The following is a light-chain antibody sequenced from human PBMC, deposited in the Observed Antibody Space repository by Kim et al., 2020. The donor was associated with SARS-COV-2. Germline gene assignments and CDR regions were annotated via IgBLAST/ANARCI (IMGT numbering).Light chain of an antibody. Sequence: TVLTQSPATLSLSPGEGATLSCRASQSISTDLAWYQQKPGRAPRLVIFDASNRASGIPARFSGSGSGTDFTLTISILEPEDFAVYFCQQRNNWPRTFGQGTKLEI. V-gene: IGKV3-11*01. J-gene: IGKJ2*01. CDR1: QSISTD. CDR3: QQRNNWPRT. CDR2: DAS.